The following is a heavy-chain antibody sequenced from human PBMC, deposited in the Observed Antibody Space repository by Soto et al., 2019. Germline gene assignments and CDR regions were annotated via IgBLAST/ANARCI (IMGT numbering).Heavy chain of an antibody. Sequence: SQTLSLTCAISGDSVSSNSAAWNWIRQSPSRSLEWLGRTYYRSRWYNDYAVSVKSRITVNPDTSKNQFSLHLNSVTPDDTAFYYCAGTTSLQWYYMDVWDKGTTVTVSS. D-gene: IGHD1-7*01. V-gene: IGHV6-1*01. CDR1: GDSVSSNSAA. J-gene: IGHJ6*03. CDR2: TYYRSRWYN. CDR3: AGTTSLQWYYMDV.